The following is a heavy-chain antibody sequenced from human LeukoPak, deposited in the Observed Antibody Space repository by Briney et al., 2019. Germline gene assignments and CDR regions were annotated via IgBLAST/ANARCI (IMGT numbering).Heavy chain of an antibody. CDR1: GGSISSGDYY. V-gene: IGHV4-30-4*01. CDR2: IYYSGST. Sequence: SQTLSLTCTVSGGSISSGDYYWSWIRQPPGKGLEWIGYIYYSGSTYYNPSLKSRVTVSVDTSKNQFSLKLSSVTAADTAVYYCARSTRDDAFDIWGQGTMVTVSS. D-gene: IGHD1-26*01. J-gene: IGHJ3*02. CDR3: ARSTRDDAFDI.